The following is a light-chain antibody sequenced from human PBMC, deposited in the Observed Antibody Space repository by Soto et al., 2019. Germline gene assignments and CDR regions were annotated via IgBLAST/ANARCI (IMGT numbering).Light chain of an antibody. CDR2: EVS. CDR1: SSDVGGHNY. Sequence: QSALTQPASVSGSPGQSITISCTGTSSDVGGHNYVSWYQQSPGKAPKVIIYEVSHRPSRISNRFSGSKSGNTASLTISGLQAEDEADYFCSSYTSINSLIFGGGTKLTVL. CDR3: SSYTSINSLI. J-gene: IGLJ2*01. V-gene: IGLV2-14*01.